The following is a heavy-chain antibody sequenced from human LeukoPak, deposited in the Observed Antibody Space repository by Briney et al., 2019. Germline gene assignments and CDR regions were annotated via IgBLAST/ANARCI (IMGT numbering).Heavy chain of an antibody. CDR3: ARGDGGDPYYYDSSGYPPLAY. CDR2: IIPIFGTT. Sequence: EASVKVSCKASGGTFSSYAISWVRQAPGQGLEWMGRIIPIFGTTNYAQKFQGRVTITTDESTSTAYMELSSLRSEDTAVYYCARGDGGDPYYYDSSGYPPLAYWGQGTLVTVSS. V-gene: IGHV1-69*05. CDR1: GGTFSSYA. J-gene: IGHJ4*02. D-gene: IGHD3-22*01.